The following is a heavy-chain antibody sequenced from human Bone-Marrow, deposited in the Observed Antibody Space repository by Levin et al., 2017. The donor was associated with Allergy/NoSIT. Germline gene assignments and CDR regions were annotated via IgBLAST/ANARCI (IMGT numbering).Heavy chain of an antibody. Sequence: GGSLRLSCAASGFTFSNAWMNWVRQAPGKGLEWVGRIKNKTDGGTRDYAAAVKGRFIISRDDSNDTLYLQMNSLKTEDTAVYFCATDPAPYSGYESNYWGQGTLVTVSS. CDR2: IKNKTDGGTR. D-gene: IGHD5-12*01. CDR1: GFTFSNAW. V-gene: IGHV3-15*01. CDR3: ATDPAPYSGYESNY. J-gene: IGHJ4*02.